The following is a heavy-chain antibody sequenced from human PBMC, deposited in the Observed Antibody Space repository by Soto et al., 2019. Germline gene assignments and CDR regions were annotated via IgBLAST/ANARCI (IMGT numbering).Heavy chain of an antibody. CDR3: AKAVEYSSGRLYYFDY. CDR2: ISYDGSNK. D-gene: IGHD6-19*01. V-gene: IGHV3-30*18. CDR1: GFSFSSYG. J-gene: IGHJ4*02. Sequence: GGSLRLSCAASGFSFSSYGMHWVRQAPGKGLEWVAVISYDGSNKYYADAVKGRFTISRDNSKNTLYLQMDSLRAEDTALYYCAKAVEYSSGRLYYFDYWGQGTLVTVSS.